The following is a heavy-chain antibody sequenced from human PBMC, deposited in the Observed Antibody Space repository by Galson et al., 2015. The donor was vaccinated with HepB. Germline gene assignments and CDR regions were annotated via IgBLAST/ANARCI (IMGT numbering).Heavy chain of an antibody. D-gene: IGHD3-10*01. CDR2: ISGSGAGT. V-gene: IGHV3-23*01. J-gene: IGHJ3*01. CDR3: AKDSLRDYFGSGTLWAFDV. CDR1: GFTFTNFA. Sequence: SCAASGFTFTNFAMNWVRQAPGKGLEWVSGISGSGAGTYYADSVKGRFTISRDNSKNTLYLQMSSLRAEDTAIYYCAKDSLRDYFGSGTLWAFDVWGQGTMVTVSS.